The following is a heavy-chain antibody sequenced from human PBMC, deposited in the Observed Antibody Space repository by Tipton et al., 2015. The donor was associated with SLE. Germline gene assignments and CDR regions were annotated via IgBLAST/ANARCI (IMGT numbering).Heavy chain of an antibody. CDR1: GYSIRSGYY. Sequence: TLSLTCAVSGYSIRSGYYWGWVRQSPVKGLVWVEIVYRTAYYNPSLKSRVTVSVETSKNEVSLKLNSVTASDTAVYYCVSGVGNTGRFHYWGQGALVTVSS. CDR3: VSGVGNTGRFHY. V-gene: IGHV4-38-2*01. J-gene: IGHJ4*02. D-gene: IGHD1-14*01. CDR2: VYRTA.